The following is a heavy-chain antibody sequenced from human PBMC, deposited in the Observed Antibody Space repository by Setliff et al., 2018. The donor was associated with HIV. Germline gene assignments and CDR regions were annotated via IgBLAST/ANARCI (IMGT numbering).Heavy chain of an antibody. CDR1: GGSVSSSSYY. Sequence: SETLSLTCSVSGGSVSSSSYYWGWIRQPAGKGLEWIGTIYYSGSTRYNPAFKSRVTISVDTSKNQFSLRLISVTAADTAVYYCARRYSYDDSYYRPGIYYYYYMDVWGKGTTVTSP. CDR3: ARRYSYDDSYYRPGIYYYYYMDV. D-gene: IGHD5-18*01. CDR2: IYYSGST. J-gene: IGHJ6*03. V-gene: IGHV4-39*01.